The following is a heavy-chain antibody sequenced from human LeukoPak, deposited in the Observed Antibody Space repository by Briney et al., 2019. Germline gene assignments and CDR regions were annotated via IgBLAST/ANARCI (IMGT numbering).Heavy chain of an antibody. D-gene: IGHD1-26*01. J-gene: IGHJ4*02. V-gene: IGHV1-18*01. CDR1: GGTFSSYG. Sequence: ASVTVSCKASGGTFSSYGISWVRQAPGQGLEWMGYAQKFQGRVTMTTDTSTNTAYMELTSLRSDDTAVYYCARAGGNFYFDYFDSWGQGTLVTVSA. CDR3: ARAGGNFYFDYFDS.